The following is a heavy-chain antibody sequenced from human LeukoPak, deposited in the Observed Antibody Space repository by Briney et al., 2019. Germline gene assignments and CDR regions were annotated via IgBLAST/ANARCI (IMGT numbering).Heavy chain of an antibody. Sequence: NSSETLSLTCTVSGGSISSGDYYWSWIRQPPGKGLEWIGYIYYSGSTNYNPSLKSRVTISVDTSKNQFSLKLSSVTAADTAVYYCARHEGGTAIRWYYYYGMDVWGQGTTVTVSS. CDR2: IYYSGST. CDR3: ARHEGGTAIRWYYYYGMDV. D-gene: IGHD5-18*01. V-gene: IGHV4-61*08. CDR1: GGSISSGDYY. J-gene: IGHJ6*02.